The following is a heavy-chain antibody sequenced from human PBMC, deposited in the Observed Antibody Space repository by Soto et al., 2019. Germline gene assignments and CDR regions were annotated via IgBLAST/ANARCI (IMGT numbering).Heavy chain of an antibody. CDR2: ISAYNGNT. Sequence: ASVKVSCKASGYTFTSYGITWVRQAPGQGLEWMGWISAYNGNTNYAQKLQGRVTMTTDTSTSTAYMELRSLRSDETAVHYCASRGGDGDLYYYYYGMDVWGQGTTVTVSS. V-gene: IGHV1-18*01. CDR1: GYTFTSYG. J-gene: IGHJ6*02. CDR3: ASRGGDGDLYYYYYGMDV. D-gene: IGHD4-17*01.